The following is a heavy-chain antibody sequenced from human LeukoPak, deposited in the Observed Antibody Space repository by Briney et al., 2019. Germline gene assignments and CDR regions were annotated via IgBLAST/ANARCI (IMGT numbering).Heavy chain of an antibody. CDR1: GGSISSGGYS. D-gene: IGHD3-16*01. CDR3: ARSPYYYYGMDV. CDR2: IYHSGST. J-gene: IGHJ6*02. Sequence: SQTLSLTCAVSGGSISSGGYSWSWIRQPPGKGLEWIGYIYHSGSTYYNPSLKSRVTISVDRSKNQFSLKLSSVTAADTAVYYCARSPYYYYGMDVWGQGTTVTVSS. V-gene: IGHV4-30-2*01.